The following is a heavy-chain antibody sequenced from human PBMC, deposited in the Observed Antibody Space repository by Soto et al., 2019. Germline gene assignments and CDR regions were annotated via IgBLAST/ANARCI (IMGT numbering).Heavy chain of an antibody. CDR3: ARGKSIFYGTDV. D-gene: IGHD2-15*01. V-gene: IGHV3-11*01. Sequence: PGGSLRLSCAASGFTFSDYYISWIRQAPGKGLEWVSYISSSGTTIYHADSVKGRFTISRDNAKNSLFLQMNSLRAEDTAVYYCARGKSIFYGTDVWGQGTTVTVSS. J-gene: IGHJ6*02. CDR1: GFTFSDYY. CDR2: ISSSGTTI.